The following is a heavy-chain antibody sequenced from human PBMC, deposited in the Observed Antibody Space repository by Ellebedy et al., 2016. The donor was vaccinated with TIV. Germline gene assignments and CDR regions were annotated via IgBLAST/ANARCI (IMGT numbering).Heavy chain of an antibody. D-gene: IGHD3-22*01. CDR3: ARDTNYYDSSGEWYFDY. Sequence: GGSLRLSCAASGFTFSSYWMSWVRQAPGKGLEWVANIRQGGSEKYYLDSVKGRFTISRDNAKNSLYLQMNSLRAEDTAVYYCARDTNYYDSSGEWYFDYWGQGTLVTVSS. CDR1: GFTFSSYW. J-gene: IGHJ4*02. V-gene: IGHV3-7*03. CDR2: IRQGGSEK.